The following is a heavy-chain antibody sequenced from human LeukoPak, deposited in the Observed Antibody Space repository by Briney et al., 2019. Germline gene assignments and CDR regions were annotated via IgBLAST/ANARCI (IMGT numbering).Heavy chain of an antibody. J-gene: IGHJ6*03. Sequence: GASVKVSCKASGYTFTSYDINWVRQATGQGLEWMGGIIPIFGTANYAQKFQGRVTITADESTSTAYMELSGLRSEDTAVYYCASVRRITIFGVVSGYYYYYMDVWGKGTTVTVSS. CDR1: GYTFTSYD. V-gene: IGHV1-69*13. CDR2: IIPIFGTA. CDR3: ASVRRITIFGVVSGYYYYYMDV. D-gene: IGHD3-3*01.